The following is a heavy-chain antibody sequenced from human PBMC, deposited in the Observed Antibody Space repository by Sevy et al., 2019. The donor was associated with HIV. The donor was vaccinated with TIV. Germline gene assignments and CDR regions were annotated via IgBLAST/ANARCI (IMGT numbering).Heavy chain of an antibody. D-gene: IGHD3-22*01. J-gene: IGHJ4*02. CDR2: FDPEDGEK. Sequence: VKVSCKVSGKTLTELSMHWVRQAPGKGLEWMGSFDPEDGEKIYAQKFQGRVTMTEDTSTDTAYMELSSLRSEDTAVYYCATTKDYYDSSGDPFDYWGQGTLVTVSS. V-gene: IGHV1-24*01. CDR3: ATTKDYYDSSGDPFDY. CDR1: GKTLTELS.